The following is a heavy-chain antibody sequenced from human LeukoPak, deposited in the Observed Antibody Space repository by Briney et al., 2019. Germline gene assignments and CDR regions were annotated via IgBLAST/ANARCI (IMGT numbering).Heavy chain of an antibody. J-gene: IGHJ4*02. CDR1: GYSFTRYW. Sequence: GESLKISCKGYGYSFTRYWIGWVRQMPGKGLEWMGIIYPGDSETRYSPSFQGQVTISADKSISTAYLQWSSLKASDTAMFYCARQTEYSSDGLLDYWGQGTLVTVSS. D-gene: IGHD6-19*01. V-gene: IGHV5-51*01. CDR3: ARQTEYSSDGLLDY. CDR2: IYPGDSET.